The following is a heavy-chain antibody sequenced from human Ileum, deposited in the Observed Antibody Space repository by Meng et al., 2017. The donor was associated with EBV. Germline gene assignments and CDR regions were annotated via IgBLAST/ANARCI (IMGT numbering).Heavy chain of an antibody. V-gene: IGHV3-30-3*01. CDR2: ISYDGSNK. J-gene: IGHJ4*02. D-gene: IGHD5-24*01. Sequence: QVVGSGGGGVQPGRSPSLSSAAAGFTFSSYAMLWVRQAPGKGLEGVAVISYDGSNKYYADSVKGRFIISRDNSKNTLYLQMNSLRAEDTAVYYCARDRDGYHDYWGQGTLVTVSS. CDR3: ARDRDGYHDY. CDR1: GFTFSSYA.